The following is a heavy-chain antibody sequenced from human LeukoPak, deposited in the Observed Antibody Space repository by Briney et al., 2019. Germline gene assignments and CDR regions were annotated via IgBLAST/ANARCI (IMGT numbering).Heavy chain of an antibody. V-gene: IGHV3-48*03. CDR3: ACSSAWEDY. CDR1: GFTFSGYE. J-gene: IGHJ4*02. CDR2: ISRSGTTI. D-gene: IGHD6-19*01. Sequence: GGSLRLSCAASGFTFSGYELNWVRQAPGKGLEWVSYISRSGTTIYYADSVKGRFTISRDNAKNSLYLQMNSLRAEDTAVYYCACSSAWEDYWGQGTLVTVSS.